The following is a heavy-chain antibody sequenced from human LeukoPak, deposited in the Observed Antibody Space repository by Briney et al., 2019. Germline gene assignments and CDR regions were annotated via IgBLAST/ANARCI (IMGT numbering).Heavy chain of an antibody. CDR2: ISGSGGST. CDR1: GFTFSSYT. V-gene: IGHV3-23*01. D-gene: IGHD5-18*01. CDR3: AKDHLQLGGYFDY. J-gene: IGHJ4*02. Sequence: GGSLRLSCAASGFTFSSYTMSWVRQAPGKGLEWVSAISGSGGSTYYADSVKGRFTISRDNSKNTLYLQMNSLRAEDTAVYYCAKDHLQLGGYFDYWGQGTLVTVSS.